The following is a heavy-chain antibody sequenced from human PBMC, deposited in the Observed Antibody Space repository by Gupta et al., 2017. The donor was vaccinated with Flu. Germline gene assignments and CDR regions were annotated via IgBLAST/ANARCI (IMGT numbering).Heavy chain of an antibody. D-gene: IGHD3-22*01. V-gene: IGHV3-33*01. J-gene: IGHJ4*02. CDR3: ARDYRVDYYDSSGYLDY. Sequence: GKGLEWVAVIWYDGSNKYYADSVKGRFTISRDNSKNTLYLQMNSLRAEDTAVYYCARDYRVDYYDSSGYLDYWGQGTLVTVSS. CDR2: IWYDGSNK.